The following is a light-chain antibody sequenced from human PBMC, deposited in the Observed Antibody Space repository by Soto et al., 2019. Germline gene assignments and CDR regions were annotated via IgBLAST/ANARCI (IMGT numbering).Light chain of an antibody. J-gene: IGLJ1*01. CDR2: DVS. CDR3: CSYGGSYALYV. V-gene: IGLV2-11*01. Sequence: QSVLTQPRSVSGSPGQSVTISCTGTSSDVGGYNYVSWYQHHPGKAPKLMNYDVSERPSGVPDRFSGSKSGNTASLTISGLQAEDEADYYCCSYGGSYALYVFGTGTKLSVL. CDR1: SSDVGGYNY.